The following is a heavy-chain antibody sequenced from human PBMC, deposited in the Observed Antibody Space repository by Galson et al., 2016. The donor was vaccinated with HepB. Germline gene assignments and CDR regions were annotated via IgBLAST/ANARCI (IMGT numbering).Heavy chain of an antibody. CDR1: GFTFRSYA. J-gene: IGHJ4*02. Sequence: SLRLSCAASGFTFRSYAMHWVRQAPGKGLEWVALIWYDGSNKYYADSVKGRFTISRDNSKNSLYLQMSSLRTEDTAVYYCARAGLNSAMGNFDYWGQGTLVTVSS. V-gene: IGHV3-33*01. D-gene: IGHD1-26*01. CDR3: ARAGLNSAMGNFDY. CDR2: IWYDGSNK.